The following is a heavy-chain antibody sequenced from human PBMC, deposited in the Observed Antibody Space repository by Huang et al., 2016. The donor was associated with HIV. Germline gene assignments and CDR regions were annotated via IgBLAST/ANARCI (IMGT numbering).Heavy chain of an antibody. CDR2: ISSSSSYI. J-gene: IGHJ4*02. D-gene: IGHD3-16*01. CDR3: ARDDGAVFNFDY. Sequence: EVQLVESGGSLVKPGGSLRLSCAASGFTFSYYSMNWVRQAPGKGLEWVSSISSSSSYIYYAYSVKGRFTISRDNAKNSLYLQMNSLRAEDTAVYYCARDDGAVFNFDYWGQGTLVTVSS. V-gene: IGHV3-21*01. CDR1: GFTFSYYS.